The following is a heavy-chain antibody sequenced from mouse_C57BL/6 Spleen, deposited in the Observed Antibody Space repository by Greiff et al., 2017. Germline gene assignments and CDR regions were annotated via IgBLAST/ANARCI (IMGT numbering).Heavy chain of an antibody. CDR3: ARGGYGSSPYWYFDV. Sequence: EVKVEESGGGLVKPGGSLKLSCAASGFTFSSYAMSWVRQTPEKRLEWVATISDGGSYTYYPDNVKGRFTISRDNAKNNLYLQMSHLKSEDTAMYYCARGGYGSSPYWYFDVWGTGTTVTVSS. CDR1: GFTFSSYA. J-gene: IGHJ1*03. V-gene: IGHV5-4*03. D-gene: IGHD1-1*01. CDR2: ISDGGSYT.